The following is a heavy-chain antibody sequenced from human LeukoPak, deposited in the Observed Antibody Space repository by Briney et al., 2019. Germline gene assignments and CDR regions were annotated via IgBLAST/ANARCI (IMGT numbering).Heavy chain of an antibody. CDR3: AKAYSGWFDY. Sequence: GGSLRLSCAASAFTFSSYSMNWVRQAPGKGLEWVSSISSSSSYIYYADSVKGRFTISRDNAKNSLYLQMNSLRAEDTAVYYCAKAYSGWFDYWGQGTLVTVSS. CDR1: AFTFSSYS. CDR2: ISSSSSYI. V-gene: IGHV3-21*01. D-gene: IGHD6-19*01. J-gene: IGHJ4*02.